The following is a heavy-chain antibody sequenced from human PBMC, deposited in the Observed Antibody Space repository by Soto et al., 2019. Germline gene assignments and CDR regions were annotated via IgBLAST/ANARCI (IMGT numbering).Heavy chain of an antibody. CDR2: TYYRSKRYN. D-gene: IGHD3-3*01. CDR1: GDSVSSNSAA. V-gene: IGHV6-1*01. CDR3: ARTIFTPAEETGHFDY. J-gene: IGHJ4*02. Sequence: KQSQTLSLTCAISGDSVSSNSAAWNWIRQYPSRGLEWLGRTYYRSKRYNDCAVSVKSRITINPETSKNQFSLQLNSVTPEDAAVYYCARTIFTPAEETGHFDYWGQGTLVTVSS.